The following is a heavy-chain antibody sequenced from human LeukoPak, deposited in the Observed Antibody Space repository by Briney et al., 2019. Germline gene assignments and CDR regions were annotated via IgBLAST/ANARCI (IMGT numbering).Heavy chain of an antibody. V-gene: IGHV4-34*01. CDR1: GGSFSGYY. CDR2: INHSGST. J-gene: IGHJ3*02. CDR3: ARRALGAFDI. Sequence: PSETLSLTCAVYGGSFSGYYWSWIRQPPGKGLEWIGEINHSGSTNYNPSLKSRVTISVDTSKNQFSLKLSSVTAADTAVYYCARRALGAFDIWGQGTMVTVSS.